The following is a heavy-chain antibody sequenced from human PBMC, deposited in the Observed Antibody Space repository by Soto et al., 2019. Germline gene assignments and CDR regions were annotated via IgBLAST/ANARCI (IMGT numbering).Heavy chain of an antibody. J-gene: IGHJ4*02. Sequence: SETLSLTCTVPGDSMSRYYWSWVRQPPGKGLEGIGYIYYSGSTTYNPSLRRRVTMSVDTYKNKFFLRLSCVTAAETAVYYCASAKRPSQASDHRDQGSLLT. CDR2: IYYSGST. CDR1: GDSMSRYY. CDR3: ASAKRPSQASDH. V-gene: IGHV4-59*01.